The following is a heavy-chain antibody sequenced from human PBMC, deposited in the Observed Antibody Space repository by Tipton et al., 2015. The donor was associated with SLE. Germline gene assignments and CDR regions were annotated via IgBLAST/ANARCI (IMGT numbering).Heavy chain of an antibody. D-gene: IGHD6-6*01. CDR3: ARGSIAARGYYMDV. V-gene: IGHV4-34*01. J-gene: IGHJ6*03. CDR2: INHSGST. Sequence: LSLTCAVYGGSFSGYYWSWIRQPPGKGLEWIGEINHSGSTNYNPSLKSRVTISVDTSKNQFSLKLSSVTAADTAVYYCARGSIAARGYYMDVWGKGTTVTVSS. CDR1: GGSFSGYY.